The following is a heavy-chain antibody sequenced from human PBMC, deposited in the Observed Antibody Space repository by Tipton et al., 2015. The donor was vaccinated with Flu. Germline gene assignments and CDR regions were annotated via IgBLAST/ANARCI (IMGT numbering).Heavy chain of an antibody. Sequence: GSLRLSCAASGFTFSSYEMNWVRQAPGKGLEWVSYISSSGSTIHYADSVKGRFTISRDNAKNSLYLQMNSLRAEDTAVYYCARYRARFGLGYWGQGTLVTVSS. D-gene: IGHD3-16*01. V-gene: IGHV3-48*03. J-gene: IGHJ4*02. CDR3: ARYRARFGLGY. CDR1: GFTFSSYE. CDR2: ISSSGSTI.